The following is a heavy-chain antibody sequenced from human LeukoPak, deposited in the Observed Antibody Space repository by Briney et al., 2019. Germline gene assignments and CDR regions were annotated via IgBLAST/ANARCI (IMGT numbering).Heavy chain of an antibody. J-gene: IGHJ6*03. CDR2: INPNSVGR. V-gene: IGHV1-2*07. D-gene: IGHD5-12*01. Sequence: GASVQVSCKASGYTFTGYYMHWVRQAPAQGVDGMGWINPNSVGRNYADKFQGRVTMTRDPSISTAYMELSRLRSDDTAVYYCARVGVRGYGAYYYMDVWGKGNTVTVSS. CDR3: ARVGVRGYGAYYYMDV. CDR1: GYTFTGYY.